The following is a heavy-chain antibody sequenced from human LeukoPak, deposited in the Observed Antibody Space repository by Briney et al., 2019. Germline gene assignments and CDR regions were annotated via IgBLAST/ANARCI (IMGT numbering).Heavy chain of an antibody. CDR2: IYYSGST. CDR1: GGSISSYY. Sequence: SETLSLTCTVSGGSISSYYWSWLRQPPGKGLEWIGYIYYSGSTNYNPSLKSRVTISVDTSKNQFSLKLSSVTAADTAVYYCARLVGAAHYWGQGTLVTVSS. V-gene: IGHV4-59*01. D-gene: IGHD1-26*01. J-gene: IGHJ4*02. CDR3: ARLVGAAHY.